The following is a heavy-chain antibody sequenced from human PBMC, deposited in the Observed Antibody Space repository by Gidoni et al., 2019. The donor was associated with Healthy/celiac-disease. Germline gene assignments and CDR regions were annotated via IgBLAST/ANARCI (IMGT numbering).Heavy chain of an antibody. CDR3: AKDINYYGSGSYLDY. Sequence: EVQLLESGGGLVQPGGSLRLSCAASGLPFSSYAMSWVRQAPGKGLEWVSAISGSGGSTYYADSVKGRFTISRDNSKNTLYLQMNSLRAEDTAVYYCAKDINYYGSGSYLDYWGQGTLVTVSS. CDR2: ISGSGGST. CDR1: GLPFSSYA. J-gene: IGHJ4*02. V-gene: IGHV3-23*01. D-gene: IGHD3-10*01.